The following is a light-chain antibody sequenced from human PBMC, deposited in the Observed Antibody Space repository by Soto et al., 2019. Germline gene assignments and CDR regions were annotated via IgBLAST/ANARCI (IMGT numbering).Light chain of an antibody. CDR2: KAS. CDR3: QQDKSVSWP. CDR1: QSISNS. J-gene: IGKJ1*01. Sequence: DIQMTQSPSTLSASVGDRVTITCRASQSISNSLAWYQQRSGRAPKLLICKASSLQSGVPSRFSGSRDGTEFTLTISSLQPDDSATYFCQQDKSVSWPFGQGPKVEIK. V-gene: IGKV1-5*03.